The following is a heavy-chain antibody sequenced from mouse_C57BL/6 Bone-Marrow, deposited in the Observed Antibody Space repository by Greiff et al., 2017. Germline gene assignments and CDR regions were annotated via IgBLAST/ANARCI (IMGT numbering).Heavy chain of an antibody. Sequence: SGAELVRPGSSVKMSCKTSGYTFTSYGINWVKQRPGQGLEWIGYIYIGNGYTEYNEKFKGKATLTSDTSSSTAYMQLSSLTSEYSAIYFCARSRFPYDGYYGWFAYWGQGTLVTVSA. CDR1: GYTFTSYG. V-gene: IGHV1-58*01. CDR3: ARSRFPYDGYYGWFAY. CDR2: IYIGNGYT. J-gene: IGHJ3*01. D-gene: IGHD2-3*01.